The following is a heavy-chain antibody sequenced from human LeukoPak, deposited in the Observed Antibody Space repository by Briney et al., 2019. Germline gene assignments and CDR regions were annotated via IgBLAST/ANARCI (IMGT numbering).Heavy chain of an antibody. V-gene: IGHV3-23*01. CDR2: VSGSGVST. D-gene: IGHD2-2*01. J-gene: IGHJ6*02. CDR3: AKDTPHGRDIVVVPAAIYAPGYYYGMDV. Sequence: GGSLRLSCAASGFTFSSYAMSWVRQAPGKGLEWVSAVSGSGVSTYYADSVKGRFTISRDNSKNTLYLQMNSLRAEDTAVYYCAKDTPHGRDIVVVPAAIYAPGYYYGMDVWGQGTTVTVSS. CDR1: GFTFSSYA.